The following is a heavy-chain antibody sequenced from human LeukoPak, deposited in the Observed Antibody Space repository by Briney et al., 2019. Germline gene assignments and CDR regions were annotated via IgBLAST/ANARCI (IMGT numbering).Heavy chain of an antibody. Sequence: GASVKVSCKASGYTFTSNDISWVRQATGQGLEWMGWMNPNSGNTGYAQKFQGRVTMTRNTSISTAYMELSSLRSEATAVYYCARPFRAFDIWGQGTMVTVSS. J-gene: IGHJ3*02. CDR1: GYTFTSND. D-gene: IGHD2/OR15-2a*01. V-gene: IGHV1-8*01. CDR2: MNPNSGNT. CDR3: ARPFRAFDI.